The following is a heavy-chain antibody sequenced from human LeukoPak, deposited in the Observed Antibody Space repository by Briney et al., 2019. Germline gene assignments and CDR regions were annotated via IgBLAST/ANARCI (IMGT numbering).Heavy chain of an antibody. Sequence: GASVKVSCKTSGYTFTTYHINWVRPATGQGLEWLGWMNPYSGDRGYAQKFHGRLSITSDTSISTAYMELSSLRSDDTAVYFCARTTSLTASGYDYWGQGTLVTVSS. D-gene: IGHD4-17*01. CDR1: GYTFTTYH. CDR2: MNPYSGDR. J-gene: IGHJ4*02. CDR3: ARTTSLTASGYDY. V-gene: IGHV1-8*03.